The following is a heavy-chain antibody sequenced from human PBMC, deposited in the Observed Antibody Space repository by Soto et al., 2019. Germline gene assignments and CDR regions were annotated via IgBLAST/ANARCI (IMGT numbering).Heavy chain of an antibody. CDR2: IYYSGST. Sequence: SETLSLTCTVSGGSISSYYWSWIRQPPGKGLEWIGYIYYSGSTNYNPSLKSRVTISVDTSKNQFSLKLSSVTAADTAVYYCARQNGYSYGFNFYYYMDVWGKGTTVTVSS. D-gene: IGHD5-18*01. J-gene: IGHJ6*03. CDR1: GGSISSYY. CDR3: ARQNGYSYGFNFYYYMDV. V-gene: IGHV4-59*08.